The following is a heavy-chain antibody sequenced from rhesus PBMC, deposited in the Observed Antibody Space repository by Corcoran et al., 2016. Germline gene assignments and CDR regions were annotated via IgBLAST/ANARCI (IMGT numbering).Heavy chain of an antibody. V-gene: IGHV3S22*01. Sequence: EMQLVESGGGLVQPGGSTRLYWAASGFTVSDQYMAGVRQAPGRGPEVVGFIRNKAKGGTAEYAASVKGRFTISRDDSKIVTYLQMNSLKTEDTAVYYCTALTGGLDYWGQGVLVTVSS. D-gene: IGHD1-26*01. CDR2: IRNKAKGGTA. CDR1: GFTVSDQY. CDR3: TALTGGLDY. J-gene: IGHJ4*01.